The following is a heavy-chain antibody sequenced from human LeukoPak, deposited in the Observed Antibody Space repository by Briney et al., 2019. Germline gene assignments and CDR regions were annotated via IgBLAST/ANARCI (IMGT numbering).Heavy chain of an antibody. CDR2: IYTSGST. J-gene: IGHJ4*02. Sequence: SETLSLTCTVSGGSISSYYWSWIRQPAGKGLEWIGRIYTSGSTNYNPSLKSRVTMSVDTSKNQFSLKLSSMTAADTAVYYCASGQWTLYYFDYWGQGTLVTVSS. CDR3: ASGQWTLYYFDY. V-gene: IGHV4-4*07. D-gene: IGHD6-19*01. CDR1: GGSISSYY.